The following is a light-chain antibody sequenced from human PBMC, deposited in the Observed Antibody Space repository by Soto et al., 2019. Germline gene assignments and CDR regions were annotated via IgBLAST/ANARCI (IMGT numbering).Light chain of an antibody. CDR1: QTISTC. J-gene: IGKJ5*01. CDR3: QQFEDFPRAII. Sequence: DIQMTQSPSSLSASVGDRVTITCRASQTISTCLTWYQQKPGKAPKLLIYDASNFETGVPSRFSGSGSGTDFAFTISSLQPEDIATYYCQQFEDFPRAIIFGQGTRLEIK. CDR2: DAS. V-gene: IGKV1-33*01.